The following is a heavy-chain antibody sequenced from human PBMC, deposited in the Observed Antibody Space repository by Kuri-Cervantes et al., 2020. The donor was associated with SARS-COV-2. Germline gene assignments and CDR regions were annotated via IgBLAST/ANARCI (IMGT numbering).Heavy chain of an antibody. CDR2: IYYSGST. D-gene: IGHD3-22*01. J-gene: IGHJ4*02. V-gene: IGHV4-59*08. Sequence: GSLRLSCTVSGGSISSYYWSWIRQPPGKGLEWIGYIYYSGSTNYNPSLKSRVTISVDTSKNQFSLKLSSVTAADTAVYYYARRLYYYDSSGSRGNFDYWGQGTLVTVSS. CDR1: GGSISSYY. CDR3: ARRLYYYDSSGSRGNFDY.